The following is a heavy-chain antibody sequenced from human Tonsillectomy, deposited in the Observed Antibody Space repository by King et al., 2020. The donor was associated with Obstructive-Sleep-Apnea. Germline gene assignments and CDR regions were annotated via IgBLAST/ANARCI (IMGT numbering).Heavy chain of an antibody. D-gene: IGHD3-22*01. CDR3: ARITATIVEYFYVSSGPLFLNWFDP. Sequence: TLKESGPVLVKPTETLTLTCTVSGFSLSDARMGVSWIRQPPGKALEWLAHIFSNDEKSYSTSLKSRLTISKDTSKSPVVLTITNMDPVDTATDYCARITATIVEYFYVSSGPLFLNWFDPWGQGTLVTVSS. CDR1: GFSLSDARMG. V-gene: IGHV2-26*01. J-gene: IGHJ5*02. CDR2: IFSNDEK.